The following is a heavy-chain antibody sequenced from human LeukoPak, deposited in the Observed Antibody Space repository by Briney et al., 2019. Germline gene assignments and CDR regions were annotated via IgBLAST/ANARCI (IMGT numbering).Heavy chain of an antibody. V-gene: IGHV1-2*02. D-gene: IGHD3-3*01. CDR2: INPNSGGT. CDR1: GYTFTGYY. Sequence: ASVKVSCKASGYTFTGYYMHWVRQAPGQGLEWIGWINPNSGGTNYAHKFQGRVTMTRDTSISTAYMELSRLRSDDSAVYYCARDLRFLEWNYYMDAWGKGTTVTVSS. CDR3: ARDLRFLEWNYYMDA. J-gene: IGHJ6*03.